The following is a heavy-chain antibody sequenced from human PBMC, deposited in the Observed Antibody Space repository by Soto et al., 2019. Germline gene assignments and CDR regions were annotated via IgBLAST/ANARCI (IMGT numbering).Heavy chain of an antibody. J-gene: IGHJ3*02. CDR3: ARDGVDVSRTTVRHGALDI. D-gene: IGHD4-17*01. V-gene: IGHV1-69*01. CDR1: GGSFSTYG. CDR2: FLPVFTTA. Sequence: QVQLVQSGAEVKKPGSSVKVSCKASGGSFSTYGISWVRQAPGQGLEWMGGFLPVFTTAKYARKFQGRVSITADESTYTAYMELSSLRSEDTAVYFCARDGVDVSRTTVRHGALDIWGQGTVVTVSS.